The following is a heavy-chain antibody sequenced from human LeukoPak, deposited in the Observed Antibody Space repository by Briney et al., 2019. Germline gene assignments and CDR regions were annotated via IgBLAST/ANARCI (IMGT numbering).Heavy chain of an antibody. CDR2: ISAYNGNT. Sequence: ASVKVSCKASGYTFTSYGISWVRQAPGQGLEWMGWISAYNGNTDYAQELRGRVTMTTDTSTSTAYMELRSLRSDDTAVYYCARPDHHAHLSGSYFDFNYWGQGTLVTVSS. V-gene: IGHV1-18*01. CDR3: ARPDHHAHLSGSYFDFNY. CDR1: GYTFTSYG. J-gene: IGHJ4*02. D-gene: IGHD1-26*01.